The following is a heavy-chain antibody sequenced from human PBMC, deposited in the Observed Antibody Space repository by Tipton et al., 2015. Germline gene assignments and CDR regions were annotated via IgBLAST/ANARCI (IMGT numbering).Heavy chain of an antibody. V-gene: IGHV3-48*01. CDR1: GFTFSNYS. CDR2: ISSSSSAI. J-gene: IGHJ6*02. CDR3: ARDRRMGFGDPRRRACYYSGMDV. D-gene: IGHD3-10*01. Sequence: SLRLSCAASGFTFSNYSMNWVRQAPGKGLEWISYISSSSSAIYYADSVKGRFTISRDNAKNSLYLQMNSLRAEDTAVYYCARDRRMGFGDPRRRACYYSGMDVWGQGTTVTVSS.